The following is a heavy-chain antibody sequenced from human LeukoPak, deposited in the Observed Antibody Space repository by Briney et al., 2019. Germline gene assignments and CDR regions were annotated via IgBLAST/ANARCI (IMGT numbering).Heavy chain of an antibody. J-gene: IGHJ1*01. CDR3: ARDLPSYDSSGFEYFQH. CDR1: GYTFTGYY. D-gene: IGHD3-22*01. V-gene: IGHV1-69*04. Sequence: SVKVSCKASGYTFTGYYMHWVRQAPGQGLEWMGRIIPILGIANYAQKFQGRVTITADKSTSTAYVELSSLRSEDTAVYYCARDLPSYDSSGFEYFQHWGQGTLVTVSS. CDR2: IIPILGIA.